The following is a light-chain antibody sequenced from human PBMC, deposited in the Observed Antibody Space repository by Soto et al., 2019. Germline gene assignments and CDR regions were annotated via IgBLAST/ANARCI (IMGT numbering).Light chain of an antibody. Sequence: EIVLTQSPGTLSLSPGERPTLSCRASQSVSSSYLAWYQQKPGQAHRXXIYGASSRATGIPDRFSGSGSGTDFTITISRLEPEDFEVYDGQQYGSSPITFGQGTRLEIK. V-gene: IGKV3-20*01. J-gene: IGKJ5*01. CDR3: QQYGSSPIT. CDR1: QSVSSSY. CDR2: GAS.